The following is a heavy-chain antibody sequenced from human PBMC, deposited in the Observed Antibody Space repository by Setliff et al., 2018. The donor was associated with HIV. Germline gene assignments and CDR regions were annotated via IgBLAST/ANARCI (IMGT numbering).Heavy chain of an antibody. CDR2: IIPIFGTA. J-gene: IGHJ6*03. CDR1: GGTFSNYA. D-gene: IGHD1-26*01. Sequence: SVKVSCKAPGGTFSNYAINWVRQAPGQGLEWMGGIIPIFGTANYAQKFQGRVTITADESTSTAYMELSSLRSEDTAVYYCAREREIVGAGNYMDVWGKGTTVTVSS. CDR3: AREREIVGAGNYMDV. V-gene: IGHV1-69*13.